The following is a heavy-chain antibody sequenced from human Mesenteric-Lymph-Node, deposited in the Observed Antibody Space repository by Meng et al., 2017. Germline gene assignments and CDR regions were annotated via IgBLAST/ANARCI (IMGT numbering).Heavy chain of an antibody. CDR1: GDAFGSYY. CDR3: ARSTGGWYYFDY. CDR2: IYSSGNT. J-gene: IGHJ4*02. V-gene: IGHV4-4*07. Sequence: VQLQESGPRLGRPSETLSLTCTVSGDAFGSYYCSWIRQPAGKGLEWIGRIYSSGNTNYNPSLKSRVTISVDTSKNQFSLKLSSVTAADTAVYYCARSTGGWYYFDYWGQGTLVTVSS. D-gene: IGHD6-19*01.